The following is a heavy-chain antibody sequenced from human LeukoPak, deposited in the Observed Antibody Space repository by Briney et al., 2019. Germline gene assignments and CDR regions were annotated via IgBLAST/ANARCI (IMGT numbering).Heavy chain of an antibody. CDR2: IGTAGDT. V-gene: IGHV3-13*01. CDR3: ARDKEDFGMDV. J-gene: IGHJ6*02. D-gene: IGHD2-15*01. CDR1: GFTFSSYD. Sequence: PGGSLRLSCAASGFTFSSYDMHWVRQATGKGLEWVSAIGTAGDTYYPGSVKGRFTISRENAKNSLYLQMNSLRAGDTAVYYCARDKEDFGMDVWGQGTTDTVSS.